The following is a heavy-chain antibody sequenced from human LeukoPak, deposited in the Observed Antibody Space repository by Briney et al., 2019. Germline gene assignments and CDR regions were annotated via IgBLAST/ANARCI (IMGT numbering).Heavy chain of an antibody. D-gene: IGHD1-26*01. V-gene: IGHV3-66*01. Sequence: GGSLRLSCGASGFTVSSKYMIWVRQAPGKGLEWVSVIYSGGNTDYADSVKGRFTISRDNSKNTLYPQMNSLRAEDTAVYYCARDSGSYYFDYWGQGTLVTVSS. J-gene: IGHJ4*02. CDR1: GFTVSSKY. CDR2: IYSGGNT. CDR3: ARDSGSYYFDY.